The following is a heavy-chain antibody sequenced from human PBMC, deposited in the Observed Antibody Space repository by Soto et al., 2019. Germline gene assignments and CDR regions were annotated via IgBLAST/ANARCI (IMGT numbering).Heavy chain of an antibody. V-gene: IGHV3-30*18. CDR3: EKYADYGVHADWFDP. CDR2: ISYHGINK. CDR1: GFTFSSYV. Sequence: QVQLVESGGGVVQPGRSLRLSCAAAGFTFSSYVMHWVRQAPGKGLEWVAVISYHGINKYYADSVKGRFTISRDNSNSMLFLQISSLIPDETAVYYCEKYADYGVHADWFDPRGQGTLVTVSS. D-gene: IGHD3-10*01. J-gene: IGHJ5*02.